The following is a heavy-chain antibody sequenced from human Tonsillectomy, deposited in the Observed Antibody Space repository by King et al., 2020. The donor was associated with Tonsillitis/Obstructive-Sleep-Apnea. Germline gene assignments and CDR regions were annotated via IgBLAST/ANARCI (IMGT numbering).Heavy chain of an antibody. V-gene: IGHV3-21*01. Sequence: QLVQSGGGLVKAGGSLRLSCAASGFTFSNYNMNWVRQAPGKGLEWVSSISGSSSYIYYAVSMKGRFTIARDNARNSLYLHMSSLRAEDTAVYCCAREKDGDYFDYWGQGTLVSVSS. CDR3: AREKDGDYFDY. CDR1: GFTFSNYN. J-gene: IGHJ4*02. D-gene: IGHD4-17*01. CDR2: ISGSSSYI.